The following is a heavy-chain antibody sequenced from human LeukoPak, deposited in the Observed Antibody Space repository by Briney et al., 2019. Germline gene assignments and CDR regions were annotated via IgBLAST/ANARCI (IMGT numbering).Heavy chain of an antibody. CDR2: IKKDGSEK. CDR3: AKVGWELLLEPFFDY. D-gene: IGHD1-26*01. Sequence: HPGGSLRLSCAASGFTFSTYWMSWVRQAPGKGLEWVANIKKDGSEKNYVDSVKGRFTISRDNSKNTLYLQMNSLRAEDTAVYYCAKVGWELLLEPFFDYWGQGTLVTVSS. CDR1: GFTFSTYW. V-gene: IGHV3-7*03. J-gene: IGHJ4*02.